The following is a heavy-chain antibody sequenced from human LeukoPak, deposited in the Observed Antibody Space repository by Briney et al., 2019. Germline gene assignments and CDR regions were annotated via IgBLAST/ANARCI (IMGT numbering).Heavy chain of an antibody. D-gene: IGHD3-22*01. CDR3: ARDSRWRYYDSSGYHDAFDI. CDR2: IYYSGST. V-gene: IGHV4-39*07. CDR1: GGSISSSSYY. J-gene: IGHJ3*02. Sequence: SETLSLTCTVSGGSISSSSYYWGWIRQPPGKGLEWIGNIYYSGSTYYNPSLKSRVTISVDASKNQFSLKLSSVTAADTAVYYCARDSRWRYYDSSGYHDAFDIWGQGTMVTVSS.